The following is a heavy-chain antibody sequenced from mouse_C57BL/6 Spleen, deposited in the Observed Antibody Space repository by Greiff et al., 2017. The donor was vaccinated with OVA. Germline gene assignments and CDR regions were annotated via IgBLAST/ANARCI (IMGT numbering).Heavy chain of an antibody. CDR1: GFTFSDYG. Sequence: EVQRVESGGGLVKPGGSLKLSCAASGFTFSDYGMHWVRQAPEKGLEWVAYISSGSSTIYYADTVKGRFTFSRDNAKNTLFLQMTSLRSEDTAMYYCARGPYYYGSSYGYFDVWGTGTTVTVSS. J-gene: IGHJ1*03. CDR3: ARGPYYYGSSYGYFDV. V-gene: IGHV5-17*01. D-gene: IGHD1-1*01. CDR2: ISSGSSTI.